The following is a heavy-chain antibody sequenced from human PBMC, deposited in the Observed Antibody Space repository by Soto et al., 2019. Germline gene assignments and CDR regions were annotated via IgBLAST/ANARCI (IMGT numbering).Heavy chain of an antibody. J-gene: IGHJ6*02. V-gene: IGHV3-21*01. CDR1: GFSFSTYS. CDR3: ARDPAIYSGKFDYGLDV. CDR2: IGRRSDI. Sequence: GGSLRLSCEASGFSFSTYSMHWVRQAPGKGLEWVSSIGRRSDIYYADSVKGRFTISRDNAKNSVSLQMNSLRDEDTAVYFCARDPAIYSGKFDYGLDVWGRGTTVTVSS. D-gene: IGHD4-4*01.